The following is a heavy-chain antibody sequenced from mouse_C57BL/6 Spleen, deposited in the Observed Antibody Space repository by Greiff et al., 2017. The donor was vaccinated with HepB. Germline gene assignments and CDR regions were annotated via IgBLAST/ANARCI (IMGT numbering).Heavy chain of an antibody. CDR1: GYTFTSYG. CDR3: ARWYGPVDYAMDY. Sequence: QVQLQQSGAELARPGASVKLSCKASGYTFTSYGISWVKQRTGQGLEWIGEIYPRSGNTYYNEKFKGKATLTADKSSSTAYMELRSLTSEDSAVYFCARWYGPVDYAMDYWGQGTSVTVSS. CDR2: IYPRSGNT. J-gene: IGHJ4*01. V-gene: IGHV1-81*01. D-gene: IGHD2-14*01.